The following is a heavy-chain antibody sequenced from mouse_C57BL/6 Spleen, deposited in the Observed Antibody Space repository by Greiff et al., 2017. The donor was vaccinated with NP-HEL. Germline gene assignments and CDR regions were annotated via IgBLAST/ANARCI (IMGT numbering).Heavy chain of an antibody. D-gene: IGHD2-5*01. J-gene: IGHJ2*01. CDR3: TTWSNYDY. CDR2: IDPENGDT. V-gene: IGHV14-4*01. Sequence: EVQLQQSGAELVRPGASVKLSCTASGFNIKDDYMHWVKQRPEQGLEWIGWIDPENGDTEYASKFQGKATITADTSSNTDYLQLSSLTSEDTAVYYCTTWSNYDYWGQGTTLTVSS. CDR1: GFNIKDDY.